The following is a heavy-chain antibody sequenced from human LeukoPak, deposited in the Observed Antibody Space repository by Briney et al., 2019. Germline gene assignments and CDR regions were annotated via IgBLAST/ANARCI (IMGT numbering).Heavy chain of an antibody. Sequence: GGSLRLSCAASGFTFSDYYMSWIRQAPGKGLEWVSYISSSGSTIYYADSVKGRFTISRDNAKNSLYLQMNSLRAEDTAVYYCARDIVVVTATPYYWGQGNLVTVSS. V-gene: IGHV3-11*04. CDR3: ARDIVVVTATPYY. CDR2: ISSSGSTI. J-gene: IGHJ4*02. CDR1: GFTFSDYY. D-gene: IGHD2-21*02.